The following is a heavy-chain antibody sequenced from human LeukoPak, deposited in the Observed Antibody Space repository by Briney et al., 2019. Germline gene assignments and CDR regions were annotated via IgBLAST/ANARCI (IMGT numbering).Heavy chain of an antibody. Sequence: GASVKVSCKASGYTFTSYGISWVRQAPGQGLEWMGWISAYNGNTNYAQKLQGRVTMTTDTSTSTAYMELRSLRSDDTAVYYCARDLVTIFGVVIISYYYGMDVWAKGPRSPSP. J-gene: IGHJ6*02. V-gene: IGHV1-18*01. CDR3: ARDLVTIFGVVIISYYYGMDV. CDR1: GYTFTSYG. D-gene: IGHD3-3*01. CDR2: ISAYNGNT.